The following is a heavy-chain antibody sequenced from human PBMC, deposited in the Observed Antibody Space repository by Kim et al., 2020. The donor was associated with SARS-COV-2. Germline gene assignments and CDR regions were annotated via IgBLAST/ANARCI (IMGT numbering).Heavy chain of an antibody. CDR3: ARRPQTFDF. J-gene: IGHJ4*02. Sequence: STYYDTSHMARVSIAVDTSKNQFSLRRSSVTAADTAVYYCARRPQTFDFWGQGILVTVSS. V-gene: IGHV4-39*01. CDR2: ST.